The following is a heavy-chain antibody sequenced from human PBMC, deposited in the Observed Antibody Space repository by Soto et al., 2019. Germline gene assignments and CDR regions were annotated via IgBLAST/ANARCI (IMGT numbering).Heavy chain of an antibody. CDR2: ISSSGSTI. CDR1: GFTFSSYE. V-gene: IGHV3-48*03. J-gene: IGHJ4*02. CDR3: ARAYYDCWSGPLPTLYFDY. D-gene: IGHD3-3*01. Sequence: GGSLRLSCAASGFTFSSYEMNWVRQAPGKGLEWVSYISSSGSTIYYADSVKGRFTISRDNAKNSLYLQMNSLRAEDTAVYYCARAYYDCWSGPLPTLYFDYWGQGTLVTVSS.